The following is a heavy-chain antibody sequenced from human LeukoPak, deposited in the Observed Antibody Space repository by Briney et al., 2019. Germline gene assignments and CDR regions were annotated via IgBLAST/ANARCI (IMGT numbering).Heavy chain of an antibody. CDR3: AKDGAWLRFDD. Sequence: GGSLRLSCAGSGFPFSSHGMNWVRQAPGKGLEWVSGISPGGGPTYYADPVRGRFTISRDDSKNTLYLQMNNLGAEDTAVYYCAKDGAWLRFDDWGQGILVTVSS. V-gene: IGHV3-23*01. D-gene: IGHD5-12*01. CDR1: GFPFSSHG. J-gene: IGHJ4*02. CDR2: ISPGGGPT.